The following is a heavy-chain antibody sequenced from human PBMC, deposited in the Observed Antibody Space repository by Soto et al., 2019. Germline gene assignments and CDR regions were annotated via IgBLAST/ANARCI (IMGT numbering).Heavy chain of an antibody. CDR3: ARYWRSDFWSGYYTRLGANANENWFDP. CDR1: GGSFSGYY. J-gene: IGHJ5*02. Sequence: SETLSLTCAVYGGSFSGYYWSWIRQPPGKGLEWIGEINHSGSTNYNPSLKSRVTISVDTSKNQFSLKLGSVTAADTAVYYCARYWRSDFWSGYYTRLGANANENWFDPWGQGTLVTVSS. D-gene: IGHD3-3*01. V-gene: IGHV4-34*01. CDR2: INHSGST.